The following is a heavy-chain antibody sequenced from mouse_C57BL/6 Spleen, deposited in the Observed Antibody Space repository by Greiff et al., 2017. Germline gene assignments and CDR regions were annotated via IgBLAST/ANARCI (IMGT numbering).Heavy chain of an antibody. Sequence: QVQLQQPGAELVKPGASVKMSCKASGYTFTSYWITWVKQRPGQGLEWIGDIYPGSGSTNYNEKFKSKATLTVDTSSSTAYMQLSSLTSEDSAVDYGARGRYGSTVFDYWGQGTTLTVSS. V-gene: IGHV1-55*01. D-gene: IGHD1-1*01. J-gene: IGHJ2*01. CDR2: IYPGSGST. CDR1: GYTFTSYW. CDR3: ARGRYGSTVFDY.